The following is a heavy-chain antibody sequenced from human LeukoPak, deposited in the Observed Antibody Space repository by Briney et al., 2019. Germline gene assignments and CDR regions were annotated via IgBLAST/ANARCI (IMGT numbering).Heavy chain of an antibody. CDR1: GYTLTELS. D-gene: IGHD6-19*01. V-gene: IGHV1-24*01. J-gene: IGHJ6*03. CDR2: FDPEDGET. Sequence: ASVKVSCKVSGYTLTELSMHWVRQAPGEGGEWVGGFDPEDGETIYAQKFQCRVTMTEGTSTDTAYMELSSLRSEDTAVYYGATGSSGSGGWYYYYYMDVWGKGTTVTVSS. CDR3: ATGSSGSGGWYYYYYMDV.